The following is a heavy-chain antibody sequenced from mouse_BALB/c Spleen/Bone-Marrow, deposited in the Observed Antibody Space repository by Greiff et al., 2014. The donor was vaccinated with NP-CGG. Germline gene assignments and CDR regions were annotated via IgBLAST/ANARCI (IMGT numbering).Heavy chain of an antibody. CDR1: GYTFTSYW. J-gene: IGHJ2*01. V-gene: IGHV1S41*01. CDR2: IAPGSGST. Sequence: DLVKPGASVKLSCKASGYTFTSYWINWIKQRPGQGLEWIGRIAPGSGSTYYNEMFKGKATLTVDTSSSTAYILLSSLSSEDSAVYFCAYYRYDVNYWGKAPLSQSPQ. D-gene: IGHD2-14*01. CDR3: AYYRYDVNY.